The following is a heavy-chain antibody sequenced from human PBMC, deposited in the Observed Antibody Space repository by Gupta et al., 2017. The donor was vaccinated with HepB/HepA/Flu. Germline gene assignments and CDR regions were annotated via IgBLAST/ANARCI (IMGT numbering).Heavy chain of an antibody. CDR3: AKDRQKYYYDSSGYLDDAFDI. V-gene: IGHV3-9*01. Sequence: EVQLVESGGGLVQPGRSLRLSCAASGFPFDDYAMHWVRQAPGKGLEWVSGISWNSGSIGYADSVKGRFTISRDNAKNSLYLQMNSLRAEDTALYYCAKDRQKYYYDSSGYLDDAFDIWGQGTMVTVSS. J-gene: IGHJ3*02. D-gene: IGHD3-22*01. CDR1: GFPFDDYA. CDR2: ISWNSGSI.